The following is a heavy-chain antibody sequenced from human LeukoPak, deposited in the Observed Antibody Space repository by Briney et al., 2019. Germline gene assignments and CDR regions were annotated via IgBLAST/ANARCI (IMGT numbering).Heavy chain of an antibody. Sequence: TSETLSLTCSVSGDSVSRSDSYWDWIRQPPGKGLEGIGTIYYSGSTYYSPSLKSRVTMSVDPSNNQFSLNLRSVTAADTALYYCARRRYYDGSCYLEWGQGTLLSVSS. CDR3: ARRRYYDGSCYLE. J-gene: IGHJ1*01. CDR1: GDSVSRSDSY. D-gene: IGHD3-22*01. V-gene: IGHV4-39*01. CDR2: IYYSGST.